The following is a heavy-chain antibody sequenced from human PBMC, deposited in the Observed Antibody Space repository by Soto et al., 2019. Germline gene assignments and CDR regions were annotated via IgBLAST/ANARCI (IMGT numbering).Heavy chain of an antibody. CDR2: ISSYNDDK. CDR1: GYTFSGIG. J-gene: IGHJ4*02. V-gene: IGHV1-18*01. D-gene: IGHD1-7*01. Sequence: GAAVKVSCKATGYTFSGIGVSWVRQAPGHGLEWVGWISSYNDDKKYAQRFQGRVTITKDTSTKTAYMELRSLTSADTGVYYCARDLLREPWQPNYPDFSGPGTPLTVSS. CDR3: ARDLLREPWQPNYPDF.